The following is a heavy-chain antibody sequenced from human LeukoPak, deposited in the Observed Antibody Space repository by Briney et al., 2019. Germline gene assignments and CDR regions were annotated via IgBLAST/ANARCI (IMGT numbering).Heavy chain of an antibody. J-gene: IGHJ4*02. D-gene: IGHD3-22*01. CDR2: IIPIFETP. CDR3: ANSPFRDSYDRSGYFSHRSYYFDY. V-gene: IGHV1-69*13. Sequence: ASVKVSCKASGYTFTNYYMHWVRQAPGQGLEWMGRIIPIFETPTYAQKFHGRVTITADESTSTAYMELSGLRSEDTAVYYCANSPFRDSYDRSGYFSHRSYYFDYWGQGTLVTVSS. CDR1: GYTFTNYY.